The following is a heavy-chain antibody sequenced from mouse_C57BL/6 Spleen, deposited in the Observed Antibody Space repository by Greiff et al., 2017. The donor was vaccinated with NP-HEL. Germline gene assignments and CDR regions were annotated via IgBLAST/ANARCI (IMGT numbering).Heavy chain of an antibody. CDR2: IDPSDSYT. V-gene: IGHV1-69*01. J-gene: IGHJ2*01. D-gene: IGHD2-2*01. CDR1: GYTFTSYW. Sequence: QVQLQQPGAELVMPGASVKLSCKASGYTFTSYWMHWVKQRPGQGLEWIGEIDPSDSYTNYNQKFKGKSTLTVDKSSSTAYMQLSSLTSEDSAVYYCAYGYDGALDYWGQGTTLTVSS. CDR3: AYGYDGALDY.